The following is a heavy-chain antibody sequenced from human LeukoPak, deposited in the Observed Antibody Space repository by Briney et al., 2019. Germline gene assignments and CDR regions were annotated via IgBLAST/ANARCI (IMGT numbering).Heavy chain of an antibody. J-gene: IGHJ4*02. D-gene: IGHD3-16*01. CDR2: CFHTGSA. CDR3: VRGWGANNIGSFED. Sequence: PSETLSLTCTVSGGSISSGSYNWGWIRKPPGKGLEWIASCFHTGSAIYNPSLKSRVTISVDTSKNQFSLKLSSVTAADTAVYYCVRGWGANNIGSFEDWGQGTLVIVSS. V-gene: IGHV4-39*07. CDR1: GGSISSGSYN.